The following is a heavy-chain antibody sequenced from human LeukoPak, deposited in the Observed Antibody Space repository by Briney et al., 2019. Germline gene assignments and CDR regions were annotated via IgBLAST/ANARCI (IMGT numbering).Heavy chain of an antibody. Sequence: SQTLSLTCAISGDSVSSNSAAWNWIRQSPSRGLEWLGRTYYRSKWYNDYAVSVKSRITINPDTSKNQFSLRLNSVTPEDTAVYYCARDSLYSGSYHGFFDYWGQGTLVTVSS. D-gene: IGHD1-26*01. J-gene: IGHJ4*02. CDR1: GDSVSSNSAA. CDR2: TYYRSKWYN. V-gene: IGHV6-1*01. CDR3: ARDSLYSGSYHGFFDY.